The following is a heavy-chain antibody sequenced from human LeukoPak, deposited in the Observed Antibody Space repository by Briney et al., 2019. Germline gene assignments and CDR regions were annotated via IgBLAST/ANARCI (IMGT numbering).Heavy chain of an antibody. CDR3: ATATSGSYFDY. CDR1: GYTLPELS. CDR2: FDPEDGET. Sequence: APVKVSRQVFGYTLPELSIHWGRQAPGKRAEGVGGFDPEDGETIYAQKFQGRVTMTEDTSTDTAYMELSSLRSEDTAVYYCATATSGSYFDYWGQGTLVTVSS. J-gene: IGHJ4*02. V-gene: IGHV1-24*01. D-gene: IGHD3-10*01.